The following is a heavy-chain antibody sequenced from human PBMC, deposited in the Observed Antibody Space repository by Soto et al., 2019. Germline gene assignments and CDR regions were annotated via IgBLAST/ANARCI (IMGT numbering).Heavy chain of an antibody. CDR2: IYYSGST. J-gene: IGHJ6*02. D-gene: IGHD1-7*01. Sequence: QVQLQESGPGLVKPSETLSLTCTVSGGSISSYYWSWIRQPPGKGLEWIGYIYYSGSTNYNPSLKSRVTISGDASKNQFSLKLSSVTAADTAVYYCARVDWNYVGNYYCYYGMDVWGQGTTVTVSS. CDR3: ARVDWNYVGNYYCYYGMDV. V-gene: IGHV4-59*01. CDR1: GGSISSYY.